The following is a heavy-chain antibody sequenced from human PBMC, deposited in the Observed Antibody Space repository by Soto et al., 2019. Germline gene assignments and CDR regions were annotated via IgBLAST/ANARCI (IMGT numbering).Heavy chain of an antibody. J-gene: IGHJ4*02. Sequence: SETLSLTCTVSGGSISGHSWIWIRQPAGKGLEWIGHIYPSGSTSYNPSLRSRVTMSLDTSSNQIFLNLTSVTAADTAVFYCVRGRSYSVYDFWGPGTLVTVS. CDR3: VRGRSYSVYDF. D-gene: IGHD5-12*01. CDR1: GGSISGHS. V-gene: IGHV4-4*07. CDR2: IYPSGST.